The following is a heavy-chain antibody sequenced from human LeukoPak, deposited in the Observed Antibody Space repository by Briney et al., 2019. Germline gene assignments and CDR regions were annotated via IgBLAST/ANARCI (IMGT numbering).Heavy chain of an antibody. CDR2: ISGGGGST. J-gene: IGHJ4*02. D-gene: IGHD1-26*01. Sequence: GGSLRLSCAASGFTFSGYAMSWVRQAPGKGLEWVSAISGGGGSTFYADSVKGRFTISRDNSKNTLYLQMNSLRAEDTAVYYCAKDQGSREFDYWGQGTLVTVSS. CDR1: GFTFSGYA. CDR3: AKDQGSREFDY. V-gene: IGHV3-23*01.